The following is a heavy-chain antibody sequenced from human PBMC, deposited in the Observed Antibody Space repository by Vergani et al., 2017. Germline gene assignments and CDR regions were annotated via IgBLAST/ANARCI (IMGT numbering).Heavy chain of an antibody. CDR2: VEDSGYF. Sequence: QVQLQESGPGLVRPSETLSLTCTVSGGSLSGYYWNWIRQTPGEGVEWIGYVEDSGYFNYNPSLKTRVYMSSDTSNNQFPLMLSSVTVADTAVYYCARSIVSRNPPDYFDNWGQGTLVTVSS. CDR3: ARSIVSRNPPDYFDN. V-gene: IGHV4-59*01. D-gene: IGHD1-14*01. J-gene: IGHJ4*02. CDR1: GGSLSGYY.